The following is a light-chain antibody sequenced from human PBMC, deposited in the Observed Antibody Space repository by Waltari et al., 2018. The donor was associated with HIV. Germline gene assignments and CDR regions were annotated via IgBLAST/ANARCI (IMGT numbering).Light chain of an antibody. Sequence: DIVFTQSPGPQSFSPGCSASLSCRASQTVTSNSIAWYQVRPGQTPRVVIYDASYRAADIPDRFTGSGSGTNFTLTITRLEPEDFALYFCQQYALSPFTFGQGTSLEV. CDR3: QQYALSPFT. CDR1: QTVTSNS. V-gene: IGKV3-20*01. CDR2: DAS. J-gene: IGKJ2*01.